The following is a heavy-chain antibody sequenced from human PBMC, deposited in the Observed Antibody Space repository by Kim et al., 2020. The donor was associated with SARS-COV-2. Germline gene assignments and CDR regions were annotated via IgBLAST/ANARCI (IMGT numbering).Heavy chain of an antibody. CDR3: ARGSRHYDFWSGYSAPLRVFDY. Sequence: SETLSLTCAVYGVSFSGYYWSWIRQPPGKGLEWIGEINHSGSTNYNPSLKSRVTISVDTSKNQFSLKLSSVTAANTAVYYCARGSRHYDFWSGYSAPLRVFDYWGQGTLVTVSS. D-gene: IGHD3-3*01. V-gene: IGHV4-34*01. CDR2: INHSGST. CDR1: GVSFSGYY. J-gene: IGHJ4*02.